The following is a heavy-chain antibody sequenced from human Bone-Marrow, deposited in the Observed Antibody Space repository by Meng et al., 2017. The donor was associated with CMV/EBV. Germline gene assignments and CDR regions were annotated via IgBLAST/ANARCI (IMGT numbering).Heavy chain of an antibody. J-gene: IGHJ4*02. Sequence: SETLSLTCTVSGGSISSSSYYWGWIRQPPGKGLEWIGSIYYSGSTYYNPSLKSRVTISVDTSKNQFSLKLSSVTAADTAVYYCARGISEQIVRHFDDWGQGTLVTVSS. D-gene: IGHD6-6*01. V-gene: IGHV4-39*07. CDR1: GGSISSSSYY. CDR3: ARGISEQIVRHFDD. CDR2: IYYSGST.